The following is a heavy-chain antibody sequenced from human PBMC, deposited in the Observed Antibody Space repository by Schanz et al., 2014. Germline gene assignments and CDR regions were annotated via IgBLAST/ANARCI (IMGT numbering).Heavy chain of an antibody. J-gene: IGHJ6*02. D-gene: IGHD3-10*02. Sequence: QVQLQESGPGLVKPSETLSLTCTVSGDSVNSNYWNWIRQSPGRGLEWIGHIYYTGTIFYNPSLNSRVIISVDTSKTQFSLRLTSVTAADTAVYYCAREEMFRDMEKDEEEQAVWGQGTTVIVSS. CDR1: GDSVNSNY. V-gene: IGHV4-59*02. CDR3: AREEMFRDMEKDEEEQAV. CDR2: IYYTGTI.